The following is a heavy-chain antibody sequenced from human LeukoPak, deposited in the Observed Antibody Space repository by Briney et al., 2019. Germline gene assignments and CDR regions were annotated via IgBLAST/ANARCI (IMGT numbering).Heavy chain of an antibody. Sequence: ASVTVSFKASGYTFTSYGISWVRQAPGQGLEWMGWISAYNGNTNYAQKLQGRVTMTTDTSTSTAYMELRSLRSDDTAVYYCARWPPYYYDSSGYSAYYYYGMDVWGQGTTVTVSS. CDR2: ISAYNGNT. V-gene: IGHV1-18*01. D-gene: IGHD3-22*01. J-gene: IGHJ6*02. CDR3: ARWPPYYYDSSGYSAYYYYGMDV. CDR1: GYTFTSYG.